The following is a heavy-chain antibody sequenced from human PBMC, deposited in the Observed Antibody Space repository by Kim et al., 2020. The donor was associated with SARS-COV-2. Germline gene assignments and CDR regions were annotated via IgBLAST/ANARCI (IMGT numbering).Heavy chain of an antibody. CDR2: ISGSGTSI. CDR3: ARVSFGSSSWYWFDP. D-gene: IGHD6-13*01. CDR1: GFTFSDYY. J-gene: IGHJ5*02. V-gene: IGHV3-11*01. Sequence: GGSLRLSCAASGFTFSDYYMTWIRQAPGKGLEWLSYISGSGTSIKYADSVKGRFSISRDNAKNSLYLQMNSLRAEDTAVYYCARVSFGSSSWYWFDPWGQGTLVTVSS.